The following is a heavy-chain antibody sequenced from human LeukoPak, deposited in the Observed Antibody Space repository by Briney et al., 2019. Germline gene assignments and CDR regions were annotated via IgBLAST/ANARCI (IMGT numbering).Heavy chain of an antibody. V-gene: IGHV4-39*01. J-gene: IGHJ4*02. CDR2: IYYSGST. CDR1: GGSISSSSYY. CDR3: ASYCSSTSCYPR. Sequence: SETLSLTCTVSGGSISSSSYYWGWIRQPPGKGLEWIGSIYYSGSTYYNPSLKSRVTISVDTSKNQFSLKLSSVTAADTAVYYCASYCSSTSCYPRWGQGTLVTVSS. D-gene: IGHD2-2*01.